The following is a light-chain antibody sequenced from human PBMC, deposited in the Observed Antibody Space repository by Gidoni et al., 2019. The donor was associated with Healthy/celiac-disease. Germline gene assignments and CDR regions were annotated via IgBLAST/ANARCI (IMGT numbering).Light chain of an antibody. CDR3: QPRSNWPIT. CDR1: QSVSSY. V-gene: IGKV3-11*01. Sequence: EIVLTQSPATLSLSPGERATLSCRASQSVSSYLAWYQQKPVQAPRLLIYDASNRATGIQARFSGSGSGTDFTLTISSLEPEDFAVYYCQPRSNWPITFGQGTRLEIK. CDR2: DAS. J-gene: IGKJ5*01.